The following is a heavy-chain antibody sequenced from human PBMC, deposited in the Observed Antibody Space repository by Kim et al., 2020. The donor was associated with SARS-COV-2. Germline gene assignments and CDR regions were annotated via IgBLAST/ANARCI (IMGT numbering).Heavy chain of an antibody. CDR1: GASIASGNNY. V-gene: IGHV4-31*05. CDR3: SAIALGGRLWYFDL. D-gene: IGHD3-16*01. Sequence: SETLSLTCSVSGASIASGNNYWSWLRQRPGKGLEWITYIYHSWSSLSNPSLKGRVAIDEDKTKNRLSLWLNPMTAAPAVTSYSAIALGGRLWYFDLW. CDR2: IYHSWSS. J-gene: IGHJ2*01.